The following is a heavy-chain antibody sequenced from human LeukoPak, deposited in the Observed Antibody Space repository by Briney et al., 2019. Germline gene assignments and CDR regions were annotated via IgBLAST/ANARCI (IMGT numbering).Heavy chain of an antibody. V-gene: IGHV3-23*01. Sequence: GGSLRLSCAASGFTFSSDAMSWVRQAPGKGLEWVSTFSGSGGNTYYADSVKGRFTISRDNSKNTLYLQMNSLRAEDTAVYYCAKVDDCVDSWGQGTLVTASS. J-gene: IGHJ4*02. CDR1: GFTFSSDA. CDR3: AKVDDCVDS. CDR2: FSGSGGNT. D-gene: IGHD2-21*02.